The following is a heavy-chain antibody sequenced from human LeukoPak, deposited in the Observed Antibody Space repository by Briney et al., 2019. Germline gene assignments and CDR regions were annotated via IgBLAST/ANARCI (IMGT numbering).Heavy chain of an antibody. V-gene: IGHV3-74*01. J-gene: IGHJ4*02. Sequence: GGSLRLSCVASGFTFSSYWMHWVRQAPGKGLVWVSRINSDGSSTSYADSVKGRFTISRDNAKNTLYLQMNSLRAEDTAVYYCARDGYLRHEYGDYFDYWGQGTLVTVSS. CDR1: GFTFSSYW. CDR3: ARDGYLRHEYGDYFDY. D-gene: IGHD3-22*01. CDR2: INSDGSST.